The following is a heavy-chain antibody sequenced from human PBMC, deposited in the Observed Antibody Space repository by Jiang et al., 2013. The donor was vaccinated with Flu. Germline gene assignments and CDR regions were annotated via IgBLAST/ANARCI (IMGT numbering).Heavy chain of an antibody. D-gene: IGHD6-19*01. CDR2: IYYSGST. Sequence: GPGLVKPSETLSLTCTVSGGSISSYYWSWIRQPPGKGLEWIGYIYYSGSTNYNPSLKSRVTISVDTSKNQFSLKLSSVTAADTAVYYCARGAGDSSGWYSPYYYYYYGMDVWGQGTTVTVSS. V-gene: IGHV4-59*08. J-gene: IGHJ6*02. CDR1: GGSISSYY. CDR3: ARGAGDSSGWYSPYYYYYYGMDV.